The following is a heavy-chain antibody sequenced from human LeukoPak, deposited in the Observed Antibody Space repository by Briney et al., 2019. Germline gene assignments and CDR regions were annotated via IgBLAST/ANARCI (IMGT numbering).Heavy chain of an antibody. V-gene: IGHV4-39*07. CDR1: GGSISSNGYC. CDR2: IYYSGSKT. CDR3: VEYDSGSYRAYFDS. D-gene: IGHD3-10*01. Sequence: SETLSLTCTVSGGSISSNGYCWGWIRQPPGKGLEWIGSIYYSGSKTFNNPSLKSRVSISVDTSKNQFSLKLSSVTTADTAVYYCVEYDSGSYRAYFDSWGQGTLVTVSS. J-gene: IGHJ4*02.